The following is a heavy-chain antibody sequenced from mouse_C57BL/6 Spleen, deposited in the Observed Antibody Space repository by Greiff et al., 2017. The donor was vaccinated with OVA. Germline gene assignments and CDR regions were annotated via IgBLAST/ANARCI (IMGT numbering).Heavy chain of an antibody. Sequence: EVKLVESGPELVKPGDSVKISCKASGYSFTGYFMNWVMQSHGKSLEWIGRINPYNGDTFYNQKFKGKATLTVDKSSSTAHMELRSLTSEDSAVYYCARGIYYGSSFYYYAMDYWGQGTSVTVSS. CDR2: INPYNGDT. CDR1: GYSFTGYF. D-gene: IGHD1-1*01. CDR3: ARGIYYGSSFYYYAMDY. V-gene: IGHV1-20*01. J-gene: IGHJ4*01.